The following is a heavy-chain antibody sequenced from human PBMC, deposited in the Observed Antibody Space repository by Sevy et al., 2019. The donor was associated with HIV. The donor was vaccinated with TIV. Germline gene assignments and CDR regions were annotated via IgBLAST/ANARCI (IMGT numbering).Heavy chain of an antibody. CDR2: LIPIFGTA. V-gene: IGHV1-69*13. CDR3: ARGGKGGPGAFDI. J-gene: IGHJ3*02. CDR1: GGTFSSYA. D-gene: IGHD2-15*01. Sequence: ASVKVSCKASGGTFSSYAISWVRQAPGQGLEWMGGLIPIFGTANYAQKFQGRVTITADESTSTAYMELSSLRSEDTAVYYCARGGKGGPGAFDIWGQGTMVTVSS.